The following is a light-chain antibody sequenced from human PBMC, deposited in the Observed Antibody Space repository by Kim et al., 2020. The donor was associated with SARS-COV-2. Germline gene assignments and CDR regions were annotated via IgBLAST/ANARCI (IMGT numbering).Light chain of an antibody. CDR1: QNVAATY. Sequence: SPGDRAAVSCSSRQNVAATYLALYQQKHGQAPSLLIYGVSSSATGVLARFSGSGSGTDFTLTISGLEPEDFAVYYCQQYGSSPPYTFGQGTKLKI. CDR3: QQYGSSPPYT. J-gene: IGKJ2*01. CDR2: GVS. V-gene: IGKV3-20*01.